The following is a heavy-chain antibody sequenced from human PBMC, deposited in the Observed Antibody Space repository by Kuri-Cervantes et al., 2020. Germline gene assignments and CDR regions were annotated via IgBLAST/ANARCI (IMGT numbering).Heavy chain of an antibody. CDR2: MNDSGSA. Sequence: ESLKISCAVYGGSFSGYYWSWIRQPPGKGLEWIGEMNDSGSANYNPSLKSRVTISVDTSKNQFSLKLSSVTAADTAVYYCARGGSYWGHFDYWGQGTLVTVSS. J-gene: IGHJ4*02. CDR3: ARGGSYWGHFDY. CDR1: GGSFSGYY. V-gene: IGHV4-34*01. D-gene: IGHD1-26*01.